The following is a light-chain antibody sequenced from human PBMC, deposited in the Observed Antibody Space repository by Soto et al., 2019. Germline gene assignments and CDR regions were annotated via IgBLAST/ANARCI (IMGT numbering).Light chain of an antibody. CDR2: WAS. CDR1: QSVLYSSNNKNY. J-gene: IGKJ1*01. V-gene: IGKV4-1*01. Sequence: DIVMTQSPDSLAVSLGERATINCKSSQSVLYSSNNKNYLAWYQQKPGQPPKLLIYWASTRESGVPDRFSGSGSGTDFILTISSLQAEEVAVYYCQQYFSTPPTFGQGTKVEIK. CDR3: QQYFSTPPT.